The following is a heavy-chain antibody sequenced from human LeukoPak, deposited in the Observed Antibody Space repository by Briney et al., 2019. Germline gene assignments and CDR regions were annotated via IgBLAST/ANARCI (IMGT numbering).Heavy chain of an antibody. V-gene: IGHV4-30-4*08. J-gene: IGHJ1*01. CDR2: IYYSGST. CDR3: VATGTTSEYFQH. CDR1: GGSISSGDYY. D-gene: IGHD1-7*01. Sequence: PSETLSLTCTVSGGSISSGDYYWSWIRQPPGKGLEWIGYIYYSGSTYYNPSLKSRVTISVDTSKNQFSLKLSSVTAADAAVYYCVATGTTSEYFQHWGQGTQVTVSS.